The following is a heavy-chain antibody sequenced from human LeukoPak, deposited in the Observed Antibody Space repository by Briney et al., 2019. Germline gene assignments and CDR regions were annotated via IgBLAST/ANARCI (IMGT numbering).Heavy chain of an antibody. D-gene: IGHD2/OR15-2a*01. CDR3: ARDLAFSRLDY. CDR2: INPDGIKR. V-gene: IGHV3-7*01. Sequence: PGGSLRLSCAASGFTFSSYSMDWVRQAPGKGLEWVASINPDGIKRYSADSVKGRFTISRDNARNSLYLQMDSLRVEDTAFYYCARDLAFSRLDYWGQGTLVTVSS. J-gene: IGHJ4*02. CDR1: GFTFSSYS.